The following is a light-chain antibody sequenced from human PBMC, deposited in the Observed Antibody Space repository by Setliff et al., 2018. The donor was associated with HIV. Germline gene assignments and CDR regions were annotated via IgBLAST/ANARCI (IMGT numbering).Light chain of an antibody. Sequence: SYELAQPPSVSVAPGKTARITCGRNNIGSKSVHWYQQKPGQAPVLVIYYDSDRPSGIPERFSGSNSGNTATLTISRVEAGDEADYYCQVWDSSSDHPYVVFGGGTKVTVL. CDR1: NIGSKS. CDR3: QVWDSSSDHPYVV. J-gene: IGLJ2*01. V-gene: IGLV3-21*04. CDR2: YDS.